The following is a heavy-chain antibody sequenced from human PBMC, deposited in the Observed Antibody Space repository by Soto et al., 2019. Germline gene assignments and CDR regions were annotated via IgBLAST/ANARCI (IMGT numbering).Heavy chain of an antibody. J-gene: IGHJ6*03. D-gene: IGHD2-15*01. CDR1: GYTFTSYG. V-gene: IGHV1-18*01. CDR3: ARDLSLKRGYCSGGSCYYYYMDV. Sequence: ASVKVSCKASGYTFTSYGISWVRQAPGQGLEWMGWISAYNGNTNYAQKLQGRVTMTTDTSTSTAYMELRSLRSDDTAVYYCARDLSLKRGYCSGGSCYYYYMDVRAKRTTVTVSS. CDR2: ISAYNGNT.